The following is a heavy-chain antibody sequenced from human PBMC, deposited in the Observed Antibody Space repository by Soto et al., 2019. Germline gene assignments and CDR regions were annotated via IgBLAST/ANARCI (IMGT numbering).Heavy chain of an antibody. Sequence: SETLSLTCAVYGGSFSGYYWSWIRQPPGKGLEWIGEINHSGSTNYNPSLKSRVTISVDTSKNQFSLKLSSVTAAYTAVYYCARGLKYSSGRKCYALDIWGQGTMVT. CDR2: INHSGST. J-gene: IGHJ3*02. D-gene: IGHD6-19*01. V-gene: IGHV4-34*01. CDR3: ARGLKYSSGRKCYALDI. CDR1: GGSFSGYY.